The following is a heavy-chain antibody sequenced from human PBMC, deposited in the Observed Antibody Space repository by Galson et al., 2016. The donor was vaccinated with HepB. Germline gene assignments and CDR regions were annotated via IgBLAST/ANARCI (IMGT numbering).Heavy chain of an antibody. J-gene: IGHJ4*02. D-gene: IGHD6-19*01. CDR1: GGSISSHY. V-gene: IGHV4-59*11. CDR2: ISDSETT. Sequence: SETLSLTCTVSGGSISSHYWSWIRQPPGKGLEWIGYISDSETTNYNPSLRSRVTISADTSKNQFSVKVTSVTAADTAVYYCARMRSGGWFDYWGQGTLVTVSS. CDR3: ARMRSGGWFDY.